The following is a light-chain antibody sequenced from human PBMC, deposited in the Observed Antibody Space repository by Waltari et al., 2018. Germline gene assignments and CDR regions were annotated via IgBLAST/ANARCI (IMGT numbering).Light chain of an antibody. CDR3: AAWDDSLSGDV. Sequence: QSVLTQPPSASGTPGQRVTIPCSGSAPNIGRNTVNWYQHLPGTAPKLLIYSNNQRHSGVPDRFSGSKSDTSASLVISGLKSEDEAEYYCAAWDDSLSGDVFGTGTKVTVL. J-gene: IGLJ1*01. V-gene: IGLV1-44*01. CDR1: APNIGRNT. CDR2: SNN.